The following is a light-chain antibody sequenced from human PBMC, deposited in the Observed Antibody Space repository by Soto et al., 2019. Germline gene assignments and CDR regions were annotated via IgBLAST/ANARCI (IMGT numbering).Light chain of an antibody. V-gene: IGLV2-14*01. Sequence: QSALTQPASVSGSPGQSITISCTGTSSDVGNYNYVSWYQQDPGKAPKLMIYEVSNRPSGVSNRFSGSKSGNTASLTISGLQAEDEAEYYCSSYTSTSTLYVFGTGTKVTVL. J-gene: IGLJ1*01. CDR2: EVS. CDR3: SSYTSTSTLYV. CDR1: SSDVGNYNY.